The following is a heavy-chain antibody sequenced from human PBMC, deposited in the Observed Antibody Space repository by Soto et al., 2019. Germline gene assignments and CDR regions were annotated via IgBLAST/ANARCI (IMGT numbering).Heavy chain of an antibody. CDR3: GKDVGDYVPYYYGVDV. J-gene: IGHJ6*02. CDR2: IAYDGNEK. D-gene: IGHD1-26*01. V-gene: IGHV3-30*18. Sequence: QVQLVESGGGVVQPGTSLRLSCAASGFTFKTHAMHWVRQAPGKGLEWMAVIAYDGNEKFYADSMKGRFTISRDNSKNALYLQINTLRNDDTAVYYCGKDVGDYVPYYYGVDVWGQGTTVTVSS. CDR1: GFTFKTHA.